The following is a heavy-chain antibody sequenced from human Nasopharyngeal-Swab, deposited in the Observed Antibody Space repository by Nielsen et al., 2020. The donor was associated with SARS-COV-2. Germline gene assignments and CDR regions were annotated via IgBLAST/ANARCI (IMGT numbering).Heavy chain of an antibody. Sequence: SLNISCTASGFTSEDFAMLWVRQAPGKGLELVSGISYNSNNIGYADSVKGRFTISRDNAKNTLYLQMNSLRAEDMGFYYCAKDGVHHTFDIWGQGTMVTVSS. V-gene: IGHV3-9*02. CDR2: ISYNSNNI. J-gene: IGHJ3*02. CDR3: AKDGVHHTFDI. CDR1: GFTSEDFA.